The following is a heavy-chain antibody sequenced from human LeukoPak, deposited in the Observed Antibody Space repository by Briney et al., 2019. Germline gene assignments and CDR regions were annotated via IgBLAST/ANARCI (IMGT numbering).Heavy chain of an antibody. CDR1: GFTFSDYY. V-gene: IGHV3-11*04. Sequence: GGSLRLSFAASGFTFSDYYMSWIRQAPGKGLEWISYISSSGITEYHADSVKGRFTISRDNAKNSLYLQMNSLRDEDTAVYYCARGDYYDSSGHVDYWGQGTLVTVSS. J-gene: IGHJ4*02. D-gene: IGHD3-22*01. CDR3: ARGDYYDSSGHVDY. CDR2: ISSSGITE.